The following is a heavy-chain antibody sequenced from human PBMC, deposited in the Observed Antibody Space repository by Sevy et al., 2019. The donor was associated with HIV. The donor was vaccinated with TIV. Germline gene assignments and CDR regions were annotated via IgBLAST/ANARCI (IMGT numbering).Heavy chain of an antibody. Sequence: SETLSLTCTVSGGSISSYYWSWIRQPPGKGLEWVGYIYSSGSTNYNPSLKRRVTISVDTSKNQFSLKLSSVTAADTAVYYCARVGLARYFFDSWGQGNLVTVSS. J-gene: IGHJ4*02. CDR1: GGSISSYY. CDR2: IYSSGST. V-gene: IGHV4-59*13. CDR3: ARVGLARYFFDS.